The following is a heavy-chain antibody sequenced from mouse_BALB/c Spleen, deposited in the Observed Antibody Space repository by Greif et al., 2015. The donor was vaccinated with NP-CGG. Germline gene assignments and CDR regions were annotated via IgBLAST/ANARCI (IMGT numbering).Heavy chain of an antibody. CDR3: ARGSYAMDY. Sequence: EVKLVESGGGLVKPGGSLKLSCAASGSTFSSYAMPWVRQSPEKRLEWVAEISSGGSYTYYPDTVTGRFTISRDNAKNTLYLEMSSLRSEDTAMYYCARGSYAMDYWGQGTSVTVSS. CDR2: ISSGGSYT. V-gene: IGHV5-9-4*01. J-gene: IGHJ4*01. CDR1: GSTFSSYA.